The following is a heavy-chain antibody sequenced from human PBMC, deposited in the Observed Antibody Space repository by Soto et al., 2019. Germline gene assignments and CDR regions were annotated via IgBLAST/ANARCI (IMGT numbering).Heavy chain of an antibody. CDR1: GGTFSSYA. V-gene: IGHV1-69*13. J-gene: IGHJ5*02. CDR2: IIPIFGTA. D-gene: IGHD4-17*01. CDR3: ARVNYGSNWFDP. Sequence: GASVKVSCKASGGTFSSYAISWVRQAPGQGLEWMGGIIPIFGTANYAQKFQGRVTITADESTSTAYMELSSLRSEDTAVYYCARVNYGSNWFDPWGQGTLVTVSS.